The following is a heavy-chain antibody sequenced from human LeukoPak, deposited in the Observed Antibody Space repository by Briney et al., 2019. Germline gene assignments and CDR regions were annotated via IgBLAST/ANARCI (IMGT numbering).Heavy chain of an antibody. CDR3: ARIVTFGGVIVMRARAFDI. Sequence: PSETLSLTCTVSGGSISSSSYYWSWIRQPPGKGLEWIGYIYYSGSTYYNPSLKSRVTISVDTSKNQFSLKLSSVTAADTAVYYCARIVTFGGVIVMRARAFDIWGQGTMVTVSS. CDR1: GGSISSSSYY. J-gene: IGHJ3*02. CDR2: IYYSGST. V-gene: IGHV4-30-4*08. D-gene: IGHD3-16*02.